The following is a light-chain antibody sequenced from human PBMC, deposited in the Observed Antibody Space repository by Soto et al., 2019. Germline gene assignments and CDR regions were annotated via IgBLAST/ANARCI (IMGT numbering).Light chain of an antibody. J-gene: IGKJ4*01. Sequence: EIVLTQSPGTLSLSPGARATLSSRASQTVKSTYVAWYKQKHGQAPRLIIYGATKRQSGVPDRFSGGGSGTDFTLTISRLELEDFAVYYCQQYSGSVTVGGGTKVDIK. CDR3: QQYSGSVT. CDR1: QTVKSTY. V-gene: IGKV3-20*01. CDR2: GAT.